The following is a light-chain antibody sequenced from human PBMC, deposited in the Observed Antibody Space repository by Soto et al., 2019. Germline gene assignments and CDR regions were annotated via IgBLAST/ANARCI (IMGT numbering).Light chain of an antibody. CDR3: QQYGSSPAT. J-gene: IGKJ5*01. CDR2: GAS. CDR1: QTINGTY. Sequence: EIVLTQSPGTRSLSPGARATLSCRASQTINGTYLAWYQQRPGQSPRLLMYGASNRATGIPDRFSGRGSGKDFTLTINQLEPEDFAVYYCQQYGSSPATFGQGTRRDIK. V-gene: IGKV3-20*01.